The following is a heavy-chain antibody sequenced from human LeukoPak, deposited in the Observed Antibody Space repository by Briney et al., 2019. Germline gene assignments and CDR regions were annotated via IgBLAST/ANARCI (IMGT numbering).Heavy chain of an antibody. D-gene: IGHD6-13*01. J-gene: IGHJ4*02. Sequence: SETPSLTCNVSGGSISSYYWSWIRQPPGKGLEWIGYIYYSGSTNYNPSLKSRVTISVDTSKNQFSLKLSSVTAADTAVYYCARFYRDSSSWSYFDNWGQGTLVTVSS. V-gene: IGHV4-59*01. CDR1: GGSISSYY. CDR2: IYYSGST. CDR3: ARFYRDSSSWSYFDN.